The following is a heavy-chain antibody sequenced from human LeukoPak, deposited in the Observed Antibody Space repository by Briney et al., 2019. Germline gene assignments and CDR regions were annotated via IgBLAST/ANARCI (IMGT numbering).Heavy chain of an antibody. V-gene: IGHV3-23*01. CDR1: GFTFSNYA. Sequence: QPGGSLRLSCAASGFTFSNYAMSWVRQAPGKGLEWVSTISGSGYSTYYADSVKGRFTISSDNSKNTLFLQMNSLRAEDTAAYYCARDGPWDSGYDGELNYFDYWGQGTLVTVSS. CDR2: ISGSGYST. J-gene: IGHJ4*02. D-gene: IGHD5-12*01. CDR3: ARDGPWDSGYDGELNYFDY.